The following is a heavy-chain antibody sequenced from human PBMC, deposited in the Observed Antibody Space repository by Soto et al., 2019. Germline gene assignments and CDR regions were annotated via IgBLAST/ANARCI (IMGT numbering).Heavy chain of an antibody. Sequence: TGGSLRLSCAASGFTSSSYAMHWVRQAPGKGLEWVAVISYDGSNKYYADSVKGRFTISRDNSKNTLYLQMNSLRAEDTAVYYCARGPSSLTRFDYWGQGTLVTVSS. CDR3: ARGPSSLTRFDY. J-gene: IGHJ4*02. CDR1: GFTSSSYA. V-gene: IGHV3-30-3*01. D-gene: IGHD2-2*01. CDR2: ISYDGSNK.